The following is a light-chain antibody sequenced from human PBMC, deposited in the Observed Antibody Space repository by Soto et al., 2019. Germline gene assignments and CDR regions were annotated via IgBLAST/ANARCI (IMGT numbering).Light chain of an antibody. CDR3: QQYGNSPPLT. Sequence: EIVLTQSPGTLSLSPGERATLSCRASQSVSSHLAWYQQRPGQAPRLLIYGASSRATGIPDRFSGSGSGTAFTLTISRLEPEDFALYYCQQYGNSPPLTFGGGNKVEIK. CDR1: QSVSSH. V-gene: IGKV3-20*01. J-gene: IGKJ4*01. CDR2: GAS.